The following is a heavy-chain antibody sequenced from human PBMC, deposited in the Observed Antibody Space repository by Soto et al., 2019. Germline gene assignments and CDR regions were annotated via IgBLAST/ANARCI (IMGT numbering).Heavy chain of an antibody. J-gene: IGHJ3*02. D-gene: IGHD6-19*01. CDR3: ARVYSSGWYRDAFDI. CDR2: ISAYNGNT. V-gene: IGHV1-18*01. CDR1: GSTFTSYG. Sequence: QVQLVQSGAEVKKPGASVKVSCKASGSTFTSYGISWVRQAPGQVLAWMGWISAYNGNTNYAQKLQGRVTMTTDTSTSTAYMELRSLRSDDTAVYYCARVYSSGWYRDAFDIWGQGTMVTVSS.